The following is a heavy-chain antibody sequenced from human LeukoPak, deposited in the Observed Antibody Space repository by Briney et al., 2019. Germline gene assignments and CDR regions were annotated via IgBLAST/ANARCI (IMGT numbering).Heavy chain of an antibody. CDR2: IYSGGNT. V-gene: IGHV3-53*04. J-gene: IGHJ3*02. Sequence: PGESLRLSCAASGFTVNSNCMTWVRQAPGKGLEWVSVIYSGGNTYYAASVKGRFTISRHNSKNTLYLQMNSLRTEDTAVYYCARVSRGQLIDAFDIWGQGTMVTVSS. D-gene: IGHD6-13*01. CDR1: GFTVNSNC. CDR3: ARVSRGQLIDAFDI.